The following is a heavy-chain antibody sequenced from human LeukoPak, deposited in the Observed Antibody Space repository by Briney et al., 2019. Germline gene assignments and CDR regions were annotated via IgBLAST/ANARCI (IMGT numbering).Heavy chain of an antibody. V-gene: IGHV1-8*01. D-gene: IGHD6-19*01. Sequence: GASVKVSCKASGYTFTSYDINWVRQATGQGLEWMGWMNPNSGNTGYAQKFQGRVTMTRNTSISTAYMELSSLRSEDTAVYYCARDNLSSGWYDYWGQGTLVTVSS. J-gene: IGHJ4*02. CDR1: GYTFTSYD. CDR3: ARDNLSSGWYDY. CDR2: MNPNSGNT.